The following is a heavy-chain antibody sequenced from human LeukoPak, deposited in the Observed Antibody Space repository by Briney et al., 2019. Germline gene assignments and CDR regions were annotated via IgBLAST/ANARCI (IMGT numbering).Heavy chain of an antibody. J-gene: IGHJ4*02. Sequence: GGSLRLSCAASGFTFSSYGMHWVRQAPGKGLEWVSAISGSGGSTYYADSVKGRFTISRDNSKNTLYLQMNSLRAEDTAVYYCAKDTLRYYDSSGYFGYWGQGTLVTVSS. CDR3: AKDTLRYYDSSGYFGY. V-gene: IGHV3-23*01. CDR2: ISGSGGST. CDR1: GFTFSSYG. D-gene: IGHD3-22*01.